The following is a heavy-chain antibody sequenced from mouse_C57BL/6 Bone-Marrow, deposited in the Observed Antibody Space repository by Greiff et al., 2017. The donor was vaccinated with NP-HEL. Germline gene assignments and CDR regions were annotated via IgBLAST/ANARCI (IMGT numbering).Heavy chain of an antibody. CDR2: IDPSDSYT. D-gene: IGHD1-1*01. V-gene: IGHV1-69*01. CDR3: ARNWAYYYGSSLDY. J-gene: IGHJ2*01. CDR1: GYTFTSYW. Sequence: QVQLQQPGAELVMPGASVKLSCKASGYTFTSYWMHWVKQRPGQGLEWIGEIDPSDSYTNYNQKFKGKSTLTVAKSSSTAYMQLSSLTSEDSAVYYCARNWAYYYGSSLDYWGQGTTLTVSS.